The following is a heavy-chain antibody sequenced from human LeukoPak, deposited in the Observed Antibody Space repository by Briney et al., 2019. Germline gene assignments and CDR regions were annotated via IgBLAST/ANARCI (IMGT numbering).Heavy chain of an antibody. V-gene: IGHV3-21*06. CDR3: VRDKEARVGYLGWGPKSHNYYYMDV. Sequence: GGSLKPSCAASGLSFSNNTMNWVRQPPGKGLEWFSTISPSSDNKRYADSVKGRFTISRDNAQSSLYLEMRSLSDDDTGLYYCVRDKEARVGYLGWGPKSHNYYYMDVWGKGTTVTVSS. CDR1: GLSFSNNT. CDR2: ISPSSDNK. D-gene: IGHD3-3*02. J-gene: IGHJ6*03.